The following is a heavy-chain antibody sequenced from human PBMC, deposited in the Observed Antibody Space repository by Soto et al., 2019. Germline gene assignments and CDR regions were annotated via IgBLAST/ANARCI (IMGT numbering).Heavy chain of an antibody. CDR1: GFTVSSSY. D-gene: IGHD3-22*01. V-gene: IGHV3-53*01. J-gene: IGHJ4*02. CDR2: IYSGGTT. Sequence: EVQLVESGGGLIQPGGSLRLSCAASGFTVSSSYMSWVRQAPGKGLEWVSLIYSGGTTHYADSVKGRFTISRDKSNNTLYLQMNSLRAEDMAVYYCARDTYYSDNTNYHLFDYWGQGTLVTVSS. CDR3: ARDTYYSDNTNYHLFDY.